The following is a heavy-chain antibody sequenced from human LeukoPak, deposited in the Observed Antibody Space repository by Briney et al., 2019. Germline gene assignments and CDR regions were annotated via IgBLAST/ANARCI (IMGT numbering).Heavy chain of an antibody. CDR3: ARDWRAALDPDSFDI. V-gene: IGHV3-74*01. J-gene: IGHJ3*02. D-gene: IGHD3-3*01. CDR1: GFTFSNYW. Sequence: GGSLRLSCAASGFTFSNYWMHWVRQVPVKGLVWLSRIDSDGSRTNYADFVKGRFTISRDNAKNTLYLQMNSLRVEETAVYFCARDWRAALDPDSFDIWGQGTMVTVSS. CDR2: IDSDGSRT.